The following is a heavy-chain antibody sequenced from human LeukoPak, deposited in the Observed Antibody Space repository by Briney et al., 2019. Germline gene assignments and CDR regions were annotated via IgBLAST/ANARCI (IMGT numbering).Heavy chain of an antibody. Sequence: KSGGSLRLSCAASGFTFSSYSMNWVRQAPGKGLEWVSSISHSSGYIYYADSVKGRFTISRDNAKNSLYLQMNSLRAEDTAVYYCARGVDYYFDYWGQGTLVTVSS. J-gene: IGHJ4*02. CDR3: ARGVDYYFDY. CDR2: ISHSSGYI. V-gene: IGHV3-21*01. CDR1: GFTFSSYS.